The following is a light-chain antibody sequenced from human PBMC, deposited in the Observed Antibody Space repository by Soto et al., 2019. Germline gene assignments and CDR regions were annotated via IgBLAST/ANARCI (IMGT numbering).Light chain of an antibody. CDR3: QQYDSFYVWT. J-gene: IGKJ1*01. V-gene: IGKV1-5*01. CDR1: QGISGW. CDR2: DAS. Sequence: EIQMTQSPSTRAPSVGDMVTITCRASQGISGWLAWYQQKAGKAPNLLIFDASSLKSGVPPSFSGSGSATEFTLTISSLKTHDFANYYCQQYDSFYVWTFGHGTQVDI.